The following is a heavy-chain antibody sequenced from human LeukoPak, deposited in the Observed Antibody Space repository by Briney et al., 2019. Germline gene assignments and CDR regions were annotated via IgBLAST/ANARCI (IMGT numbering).Heavy chain of an antibody. CDR1: GGSIISYY. Sequence: MSSETLSLTCTVSGGSIISYYWSWIRQPLGKGLEWIGYIYDSGSTNYNPSLKSRVTISAVTSKNQFSLKLSSVTAADTAVYYCARGKVYGSGWFDTFDVWGQGTMVIVSS. D-gene: IGHD6-13*01. V-gene: IGHV4-59*01. CDR3: ARGKVYGSGWFDTFDV. J-gene: IGHJ3*01. CDR2: IYDSGST.